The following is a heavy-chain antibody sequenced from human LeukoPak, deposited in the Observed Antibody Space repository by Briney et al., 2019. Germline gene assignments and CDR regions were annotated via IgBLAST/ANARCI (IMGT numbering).Heavy chain of an antibody. Sequence: SVKVSCKASGYTLTSYAVSWVRQAPGQGLEWMGGIIPIFGTANYAQKFQGRVTITADESTSTAYMELSSLRSEDTAVYYCARGGIAVAGSRPYYFDCWGQGTLVTVSS. CDR1: GYTLTSYA. J-gene: IGHJ4*02. CDR2: IIPIFGTA. CDR3: ARGGIAVAGSRPYYFDC. V-gene: IGHV1-69*13. D-gene: IGHD6-19*01.